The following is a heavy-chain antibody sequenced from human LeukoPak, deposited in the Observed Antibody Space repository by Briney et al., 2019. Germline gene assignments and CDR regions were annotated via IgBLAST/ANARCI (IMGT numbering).Heavy chain of an antibody. J-gene: IGHJ3*02. CDR3: ARPDSSGFPLDAFDI. CDR2: ISSSSSYI. CDR1: GFTVSSHY. Sequence: GGSLRLSCAASGFTVSSHYMSWVRQAPGKGLEWVSSISSSSSYIYYADSVKGRFTISRDNAKNSLYLQMNSLRAEDTAVYYCARPDSSGFPLDAFDIWGQGTMVTVSS. D-gene: IGHD3-22*01. V-gene: IGHV3-21*01.